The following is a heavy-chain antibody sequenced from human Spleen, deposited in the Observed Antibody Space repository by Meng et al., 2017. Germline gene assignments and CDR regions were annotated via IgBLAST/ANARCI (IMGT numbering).Heavy chain of an antibody. CDR3: ARGMYYYDSSDAPNAFDI. Sequence: ASVKVSCKPSGYTFTAYYMHWVRQAPGQGLEWMGRINPNSGGTNYAQKFQGRVTMTRDTSISTAYMELSRLRSDDTAVYYCARGMYYYDSSDAPNAFDIWGQGTMVTVSS. V-gene: IGHV1-2*06. D-gene: IGHD3-22*01. CDR1: GYTFTAYY. CDR2: INPNSGGT. J-gene: IGHJ3*02.